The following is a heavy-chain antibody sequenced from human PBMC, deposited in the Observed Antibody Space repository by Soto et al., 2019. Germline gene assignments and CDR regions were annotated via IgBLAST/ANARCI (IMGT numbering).Heavy chain of an antibody. J-gene: IGHJ4*02. V-gene: IGHV4-39*07. Sequence: SETLSLTCTVSGGSISSSSYYWGWIRRPPGKGLEWIVSIYYSGSTNYNPSLKSRVTISVDKSKNQFSLKLSSVTAADTAVYYCARELSGYDTDYWGQGTLVT. CDR3: ARELSGYDTDY. CDR2: IYYSGST. D-gene: IGHD5-12*01. CDR1: GGSISSSSYY.